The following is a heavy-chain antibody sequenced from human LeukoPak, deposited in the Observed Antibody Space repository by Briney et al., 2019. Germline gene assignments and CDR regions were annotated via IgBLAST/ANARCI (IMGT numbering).Heavy chain of an antibody. D-gene: IGHD3-10*01. CDR3: AKLTSDTMVRGVTTDY. V-gene: IGHV3-23*01. Sequence: GGSLRLSCAASGFTFSSYAMSCVRQAPGKGLEWVSSITANGGGTYYADSVKGRFSISRDNSRNTLYLQVTSLRAEDTAVYYCAKLTSDTMVRGVTTDYWGQGTLVTVSS. CDR1: GFTFSSYA. CDR2: ITANGGGT. J-gene: IGHJ4*02.